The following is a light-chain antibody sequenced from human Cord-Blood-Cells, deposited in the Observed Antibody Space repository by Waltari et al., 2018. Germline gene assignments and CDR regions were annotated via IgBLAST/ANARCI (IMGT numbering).Light chain of an antibody. V-gene: IGKV1-12*01. J-gene: IGKJ3*01. CDR3: QQANSFPPFT. Sequence: DIQMTQSPSSVSASVGDRVTITCRASQGISSWLDWYQQKPGKAPKLLIYASSSLQIGVPSRFSGSGSGTDFTLTISSLQPEDFATYYCQQANSFPPFTFGPGTKVDIK. CDR1: QGISSW. CDR2: ASS.